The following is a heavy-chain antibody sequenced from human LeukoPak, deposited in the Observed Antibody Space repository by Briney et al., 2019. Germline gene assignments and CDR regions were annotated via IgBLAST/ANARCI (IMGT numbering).Heavy chain of an antibody. V-gene: IGHV3-53*01. D-gene: IGHD3-10*01. J-gene: IGHJ2*01. Sequence: PGGSLTLSCAASGFTVSTKYMNWVRQAPGKGLEWVSIIYSGGDTYYTDSVRGRFTISRDNSKNTLYLQMNSLRTEDTAVYYCARVGDHYHWYFDLWGSGTLVTVSS. CDR3: ARVGDHYHWYFDL. CDR2: IYSGGDT. CDR1: GFTVSTKY.